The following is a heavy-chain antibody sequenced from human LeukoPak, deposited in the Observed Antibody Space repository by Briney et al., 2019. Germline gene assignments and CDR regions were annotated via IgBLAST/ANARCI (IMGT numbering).Heavy chain of an antibody. CDR3: ARLNDFVI. CDR1: GGSISGDH. CDR2: IYYSGST. V-gene: IGHV4-59*12. Sequence: SETLSLTCTVSGGSISGDHWNWIRQPPGKGLEWIGDIYYSGSTNYNPSLKSRVTISIDTSKNQFSLKLSSVTAADTAVYYCARLNDFVIRGQGTMVTVSS. J-gene: IGHJ3*02.